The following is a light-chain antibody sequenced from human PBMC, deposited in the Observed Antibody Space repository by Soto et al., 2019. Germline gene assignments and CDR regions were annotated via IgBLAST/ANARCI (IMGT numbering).Light chain of an antibody. Sequence: DIQMTHSPSTLSASVGDRVTITCRASQSISSWLAWYQQKPGKAPKLLIYKASSLESGVPSRFSGSGSGTEFTLTISSLQPDDFATYYCQQYNSYSRTFGQGTNVDIK. CDR3: QQYNSYSRT. CDR1: QSISSW. CDR2: KAS. J-gene: IGKJ1*01. V-gene: IGKV1-5*03.